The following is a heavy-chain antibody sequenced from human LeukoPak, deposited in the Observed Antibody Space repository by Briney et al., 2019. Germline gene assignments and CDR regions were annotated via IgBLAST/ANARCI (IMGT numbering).Heavy chain of an antibody. CDR1: GGSISSGSYY. CDR3: ARERTDTSMDY. D-gene: IGHD5-18*01. V-gene: IGHV4-61*02. CDR2: IYTSGST. Sequence: KTSETLSLTCTVSGGSISSGSYYWTWIRQPAGKGLEWIGRIYTSGSTNHNPSLKSRVTISLDTSKNQFSPKLISVTAADTAVYFCARERTDTSMDYWGQGTLVTVSS. J-gene: IGHJ4*02.